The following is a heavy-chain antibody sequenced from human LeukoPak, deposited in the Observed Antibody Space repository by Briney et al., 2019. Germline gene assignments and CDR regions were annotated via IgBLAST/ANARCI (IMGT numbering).Heavy chain of an antibody. CDR1: GFTFSSYS. J-gene: IGHJ4*02. Sequence: GGSLRLSCAASGFTFSSYSMNWVRQAPGKGLEWVSSISSSSSYIYYADSVKGRFTISRDNSKNTLYLQMNSLRAEDTAVYFCARDTPAAGTRYFDKWGRGTLVTVSS. CDR2: ISSSSSYI. V-gene: IGHV3-21*01. CDR3: ARDTPAAGTRYFDK. D-gene: IGHD6-25*01.